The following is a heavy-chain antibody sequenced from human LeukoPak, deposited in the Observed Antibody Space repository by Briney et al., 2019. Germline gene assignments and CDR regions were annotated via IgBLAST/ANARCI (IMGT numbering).Heavy chain of an antibody. J-gene: IGHJ4*02. Sequence: PSETLSLTCAVYGGSFSGYYWSWIRQPPGKGLEWIGEINHSGSTNYNPSLKSRVTISVDTSKNQFSLKLSSVTAADTAVYYCARHQRAVAGFDYWGQGTLVTVSS. CDR3: ARHQRAVAGFDY. CDR1: GGSFSGYY. CDR2: INHSGST. D-gene: IGHD6-19*01. V-gene: IGHV4-34*01.